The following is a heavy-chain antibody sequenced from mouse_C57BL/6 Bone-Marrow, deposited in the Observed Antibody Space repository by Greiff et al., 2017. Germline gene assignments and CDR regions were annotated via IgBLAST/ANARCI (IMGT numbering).Heavy chain of an antibody. CDR1: GYTFTSYW. CDR2: IDPSDSYT. V-gene: IGHV1-50*01. Sequence: VQGVESGAELVKPGASVKLSCKASGYTFTSYWMQWVKQRPGQGLEWIGEIDPSDSYTNYNQKFKGKATLTVDTSSSTAYMQLSSLTSEDSSVDYCSRGGIYYDSYDYWGQGTTLTVSS. D-gene: IGHD2-4*01. CDR3: SRGGIYYDSYDY. J-gene: IGHJ2*01.